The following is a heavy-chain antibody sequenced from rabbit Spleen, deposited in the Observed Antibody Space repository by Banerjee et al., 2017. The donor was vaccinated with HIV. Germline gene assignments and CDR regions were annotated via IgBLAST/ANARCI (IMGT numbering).Heavy chain of an antibody. CDR2: INAGSSGST. D-gene: IGHD1-1*01. Sequence: QEQLVESGGGLVQPGGSLKLSCKASGFDFSNYGVSWVRQAPGKGLEWIACINAGSSGSTYYASWAKGRFTISKTSSTTVTLQMTSLTAADTATYFCARESAYYLTRLDLWGPGTLVTVS. CDR3: ARESAYYLTRLDL. V-gene: IGHV1S45*01. J-gene: IGHJ3*01. CDR1: GFDFSNYG.